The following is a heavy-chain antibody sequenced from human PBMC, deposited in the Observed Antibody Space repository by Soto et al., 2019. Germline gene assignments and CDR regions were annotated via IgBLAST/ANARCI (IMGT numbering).Heavy chain of an antibody. CDR3: AKAPNYYYYYGMDV. Sequence: GSLRLSCAASGFTVSSNYMSWVRQAPGKGLEWVSVIYSGGSTYYADSVKGRFTISRDNSKNTLYLQMNSLRAEDTAVYYCAKAPNYYYYYGMDVWGQGTTVTAP. CDR2: IYSGGST. J-gene: IGHJ6*02. CDR1: GFTVSSNY. V-gene: IGHV3-53*01.